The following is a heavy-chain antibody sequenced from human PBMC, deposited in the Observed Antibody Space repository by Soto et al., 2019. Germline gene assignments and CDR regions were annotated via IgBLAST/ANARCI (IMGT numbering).Heavy chain of an antibody. V-gene: IGHV3-7*01. D-gene: IGHD6-19*01. J-gene: IGHJ3*02. CDR1: GFTFSSYW. Sequence: GGSLRLSCAASGFTFSSYWMSWVRQAPGKGLEWVANIKQDGSEKYYVDSVKGRFTISRDNAKNSLYLQMNSLRAEDTAVYYCARCGWYQLSAFDIWGQGTMVTV. CDR2: IKQDGSEK. CDR3: ARCGWYQLSAFDI.